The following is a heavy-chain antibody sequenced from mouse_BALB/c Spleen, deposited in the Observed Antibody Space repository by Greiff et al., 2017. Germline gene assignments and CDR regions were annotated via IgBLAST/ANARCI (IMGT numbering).Heavy chain of an antibody. Sequence: EVQLQESGPGLVKPSQSLSLTCSVTGYSITSGYYWNWIRQFPGNKLEWMGYISYDGSNNYNPSLKNRISITRDTSKNQFFLKLNSVTTEDTATYYCARDQDKWDGDYYAMDYWGQGTSVTVSS. CDR2: ISYDGSN. D-gene: IGHD4-1*01. CDR3: ARDQDKWDGDYYAMDY. CDR1: GYSITSGYY. V-gene: IGHV3-6*02. J-gene: IGHJ4*01.